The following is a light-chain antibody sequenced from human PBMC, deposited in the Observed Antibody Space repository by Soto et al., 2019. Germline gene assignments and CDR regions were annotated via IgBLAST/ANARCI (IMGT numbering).Light chain of an antibody. CDR1: QSISSY. V-gene: IGKV3-11*01. J-gene: IGKJ1*01. CDR2: DAS. Sequence: TQSPSSLSASVGDRVTITCRASQSISSYLNWYQQKPGQAPRLLIYDASNRATGIPARFSGSGSGTDFTLTISSLEPEDFAVYYCQQRSNWPGTFGQGTKVDIK. CDR3: QQRSNWPGT.